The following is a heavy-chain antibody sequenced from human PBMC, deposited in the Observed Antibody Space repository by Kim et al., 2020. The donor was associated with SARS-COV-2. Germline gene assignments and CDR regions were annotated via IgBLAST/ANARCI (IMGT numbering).Heavy chain of an antibody. Sequence: GGSLRLSCAASGFTFSSYGMHWVRQAPGKGLEWVAVISYDGSNKYYADSVKGRFTISRDNSKNTLYLQMNSLRAEDTAVYYCAKDLRKYYYDSSGYTPYYYGMDVWGQGTTVTVSS. D-gene: IGHD3-22*01. CDR1: GFTFSSYG. CDR3: AKDLRKYYYDSSGYTPYYYGMDV. CDR2: ISYDGSNK. V-gene: IGHV3-30*18. J-gene: IGHJ6*02.